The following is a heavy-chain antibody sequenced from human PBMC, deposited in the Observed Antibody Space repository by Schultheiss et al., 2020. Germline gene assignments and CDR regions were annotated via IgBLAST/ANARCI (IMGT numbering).Heavy chain of an antibody. CDR2: ISGSGGST. Sequence: GGSLRLSCAASGFTFSNAWMNWVRQAPGKGLEWVSAISGSGGSTYYADSVKGRFTISRDNSKNTLYLQMNSLRAEDTAVYYCAKRAVAYYDSSGYYWPPRGWYFDLWGRGTLVTVSS. D-gene: IGHD3-22*01. CDR3: AKRAVAYYDSSGYYWPPRGWYFDL. V-gene: IGHV3-23*01. J-gene: IGHJ2*01. CDR1: GFTFSNAW.